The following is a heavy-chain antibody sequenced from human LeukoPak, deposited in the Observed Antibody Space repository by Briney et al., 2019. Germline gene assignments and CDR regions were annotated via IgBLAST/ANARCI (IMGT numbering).Heavy chain of an antibody. CDR1: GYSFTSYW. J-gene: IGHJ6*02. CDR3: ARLSESDYYYYGMDV. CDR2: IYPGDSDT. D-gene: IGHD3-3*01. V-gene: IGHV5-51*01. Sequence: RGASLKISCKGSGYSFTSYWIGWVRQLPGKGLEWMGIIYPGDSDTRYSPSFQGQVTISADKSISTAYLQWSSLKASDTAMYYCARLSESDYYYYGMDVWGQGTTVTVSS.